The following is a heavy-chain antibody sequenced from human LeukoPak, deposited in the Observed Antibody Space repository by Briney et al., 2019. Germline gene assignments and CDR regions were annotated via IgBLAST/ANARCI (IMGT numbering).Heavy chain of an antibody. D-gene: IGHD1-7*01. Sequence: GGSLRLSCAASGFNSYWMSWVRQAPGKGLEWVANIKQDGSEKYYVDSVKGRFTISRDNVKNSLYLQMNSLRAEDTAVYYCARAGNNWNYPLDYWGQGTLVTVSS. CDR2: IKQDGSEK. CDR1: GFNSYW. V-gene: IGHV3-7*01. CDR3: ARAGNNWNYPLDY. J-gene: IGHJ4*02.